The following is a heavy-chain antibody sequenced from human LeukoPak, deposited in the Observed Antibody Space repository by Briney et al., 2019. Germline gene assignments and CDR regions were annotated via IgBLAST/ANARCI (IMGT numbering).Heavy chain of an antibody. D-gene: IGHD5-18*01. V-gene: IGHV3-9*01. CDR3: ARVMGRRYSYYGPVQN. CDR1: GFTFDDYD. Sequence: GRSLRLSCAASGFTFDDYDMHWVRQAPGKGLEWVSGISWNSGSIDYADSVKGRFTISRDNAKKSLYLQMNSLRPEDTALYFCARVMGRRYSYYGPVQNWGQGILVTVSS. J-gene: IGHJ4*02. CDR2: ISWNSGSI.